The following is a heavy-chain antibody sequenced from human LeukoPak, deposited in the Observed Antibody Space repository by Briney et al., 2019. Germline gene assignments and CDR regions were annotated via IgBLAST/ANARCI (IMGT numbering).Heavy chain of an antibody. Sequence: ASVKVSCRASGYTFTGYYMHWIRQAPGQGLEWMGWINPNSGRTNYAQKFQGRVTMTSDTPISTAYMELSSLTSDDTAVYYCARQDVVRGVRPFYWFDPWGQGTLVIVSS. D-gene: IGHD3-10*01. CDR2: INPNSGRT. CDR3: ARQDVVRGVRPFYWFDP. CDR1: GYTFTGYY. V-gene: IGHV1-2*02. J-gene: IGHJ5*02.